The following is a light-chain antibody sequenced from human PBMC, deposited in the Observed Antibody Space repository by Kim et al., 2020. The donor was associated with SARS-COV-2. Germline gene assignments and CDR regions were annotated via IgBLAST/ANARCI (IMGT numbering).Light chain of an antibody. CDR3: QHRRNWPLT. CDR2: EAS. V-gene: IGKV3-11*01. J-gene: IGKJ4*01. CDR1: QSVDSY. Sequence: EIVLTQSPATLSLSPGERATLSCRASQSVDSYLAWYQQKPGQAPRLLIYEASNRATGIPARFSGSGSGTDFTLTISSLEPEDFAVYYCQHRRNWPLTFGGGTKVDIK.